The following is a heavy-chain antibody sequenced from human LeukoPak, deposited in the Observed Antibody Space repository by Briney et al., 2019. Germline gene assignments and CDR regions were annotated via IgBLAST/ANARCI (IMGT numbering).Heavy chain of an antibody. D-gene: IGHD3-10*01. CDR3: ARAVVVARGLMAYFDY. V-gene: IGHV1-69*04. CDR1: GGTFSFYA. CDR2: IIPIPGMA. Sequence: SVKVSCKASGGTFSFYAINWVRQAAGQGLEWMGRIIPIPGMANYAQKFQGRVTITADSSTSTAYMEVSSLRSEDTAVYYCARAVVVARGLMAYFDYWGQGTLVTVSS. J-gene: IGHJ4*02.